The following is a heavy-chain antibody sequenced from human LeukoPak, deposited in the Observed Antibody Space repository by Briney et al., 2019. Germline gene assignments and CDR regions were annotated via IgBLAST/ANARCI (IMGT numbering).Heavy chain of an antibody. J-gene: IGHJ4*02. CDR2: IYYSGST. D-gene: IGHD2-8*01. V-gene: IGHV4-39*01. CDR3: AGSPTWYYFDY. Sequence: SETLSLTCGVSGGSISSNSYYWGWVRQPPGKGLEWIGSIYYSGSTYYNPSLKRRVTISVDTSKNQFSLKLSSVTAADTAVFYCAGSPTWYYFDYWGQGALVTVSS. CDR1: GGSISSNSYY.